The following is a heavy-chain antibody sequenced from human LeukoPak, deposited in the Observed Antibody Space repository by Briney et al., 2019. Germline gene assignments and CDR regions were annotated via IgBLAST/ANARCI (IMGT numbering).Heavy chain of an antibody. Sequence: GGSLRLSCAASGFTFSDYTLNWVRQAPGKGLEWVSSISSGGTYKYYTDSVKGRFTISRDNAQNSLYLQMNSLRAEDSSVYYCARPTTVTTISADAFDIWGQGTMVTVSS. CDR2: ISSGGTYK. J-gene: IGHJ3*02. CDR3: ARPTTVTTISADAFDI. D-gene: IGHD4-17*01. V-gene: IGHV3-21*01. CDR1: GFTFSDYT.